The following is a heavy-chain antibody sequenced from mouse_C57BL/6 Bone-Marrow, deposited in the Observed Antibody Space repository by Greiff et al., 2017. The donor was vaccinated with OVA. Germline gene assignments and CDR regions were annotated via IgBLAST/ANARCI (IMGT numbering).Heavy chain of an antibody. Sequence: EVKLMESGGGLVKPGGSLKLSCAASGFTFSDYGMHWVRQAPEKGLEWVAYISSGSSTIYYADTVKGRFTISRDNAKNTLFLQMTSLRSGDTAMYYCAREGYITFDYWGQGTTLTVSS. CDR3: AREGYITFDY. V-gene: IGHV5-17*01. J-gene: IGHJ2*01. CDR1: GFTFSDYG. CDR2: ISSGSSTI. D-gene: IGHD2-2*01.